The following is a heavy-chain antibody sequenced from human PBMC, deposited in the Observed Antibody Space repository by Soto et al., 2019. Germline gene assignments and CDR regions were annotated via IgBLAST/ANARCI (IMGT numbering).Heavy chain of an antibody. CDR1: GGTFSSYA. D-gene: IGHD3-16*01. Sequence: QVQLVQSGAEVKKPGSSVKVSCKASGGTFSSYAISWVRQAPGQGLEWMGGIIPIFGTANYAQKFQGRVTITEDESTSTAYMELSSVRSEDTAVSYCAGDGADKRDYYYYGMDVWGQGTTVTVSS. V-gene: IGHV1-69*01. CDR3: AGDGADKRDYYYYGMDV. J-gene: IGHJ6*02. CDR2: IIPIFGTA.